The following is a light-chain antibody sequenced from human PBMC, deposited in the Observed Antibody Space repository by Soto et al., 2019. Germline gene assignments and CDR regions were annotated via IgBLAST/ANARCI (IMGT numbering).Light chain of an antibody. J-gene: IGLJ3*02. CDR2: LNSDGSH. Sequence: QPVLTQSPSASASLGASVKLTCTLSSGHSSYDIAWHQQQPEKGPRYLMKLNSDGSHSKGDGIPDRFSGSSSGAERYLIISSLQSEDEADYYCQTWGTGIRGVFGGGTKLTVL. V-gene: IGLV4-69*01. CDR3: QTWGTGIRGV. CDR1: SGHSSYD.